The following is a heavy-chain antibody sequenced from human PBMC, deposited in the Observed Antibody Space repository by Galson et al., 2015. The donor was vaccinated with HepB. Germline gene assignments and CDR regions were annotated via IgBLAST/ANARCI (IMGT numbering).Heavy chain of an antibody. V-gene: IGHV3-15*01. CDR1: GFTFSNAW. D-gene: IGHD2-15*01. Sequence: SQRLSCAASGFTFSNAWMSWVRQAPGKGLEWVGRIKSKTDGGTTDYAAPVKGRFTISRDDSKNTLYLQMNSLKTEDTAVYYCKTVVAATQRGGDYWGQGTLVTVSS. CDR3: KTVVAATQRGGDY. J-gene: IGHJ4*02. CDR2: IKSKTDGGTT.